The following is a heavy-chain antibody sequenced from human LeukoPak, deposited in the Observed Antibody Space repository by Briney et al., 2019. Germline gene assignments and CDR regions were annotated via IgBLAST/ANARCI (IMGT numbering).Heavy chain of an antibody. CDR3: ARLARGRWFDP. CDR1: GDSIRNYY. Sequence: SETLSLTCNVSGDSIRNYYWSWIRQTPRKGLEWIGHIFDSGSTNYNPSLKSRVTISVDTSKNQFSLKVTSVSAADTAVYYCARLARGRWFDPWGQGTLVTVSS. D-gene: IGHD6-6*01. CDR2: IFDSGST. V-gene: IGHV4-59*08. J-gene: IGHJ5*02.